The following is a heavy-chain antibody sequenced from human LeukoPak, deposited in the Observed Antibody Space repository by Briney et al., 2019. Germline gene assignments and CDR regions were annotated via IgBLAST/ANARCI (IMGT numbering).Heavy chain of an antibody. Sequence: GGSLRLSCAASGFTFSNYAMTWVRQAPGKGLDWVSSITDSGMSSYYADSVKGRFTISRDNPRNTLYLQMHSLRSEDTAIYYCASYPFGVLRFLDWFSSPGGQGALVTVSS. D-gene: IGHD3-3*01. CDR3: ASYPFGVLRFLDWFSSP. V-gene: IGHV3-23*01. J-gene: IGHJ4*02. CDR2: ITDSGMSS. CDR1: GFTFSNYA.